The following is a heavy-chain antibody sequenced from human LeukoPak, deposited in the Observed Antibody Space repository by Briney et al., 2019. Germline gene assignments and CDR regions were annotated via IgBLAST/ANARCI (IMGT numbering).Heavy chain of an antibody. CDR2: IYTSGST. Sequence: SETLSLTCTVSGGSISSYYWSWIRQPAGKGLEWIGRIYTSGSTNYNPSLKSRVTMSVDTSKNQFSLKLSSVTAADTAVYYCARRGMEHTFYYYYYMDVWGKGTTVTVSS. CDR1: GGSISSYY. V-gene: IGHV4-4*07. CDR3: ARRGMEHTFYYYYYMDV. J-gene: IGHJ6*03. D-gene: IGHD1/OR15-1a*01.